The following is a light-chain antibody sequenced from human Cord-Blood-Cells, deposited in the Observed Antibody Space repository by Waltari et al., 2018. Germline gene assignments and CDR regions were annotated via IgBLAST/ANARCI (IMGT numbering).Light chain of an antibody. CDR2: EGS. J-gene: IGLJ1*01. CDR3: CSYAGSSTYV. V-gene: IGLV2-23*01. Sequence: QSALTQPASVSGSPGQSIPISCTGTHSDVVSYHLPSGYQQHPGKAPKPMIYEGSKRHSGVSNRFSGSKSGNTASLTISGLQAEDEADYYCCSYAGSSTYVFVTGTKVTVL. CDR1: HSDVVSYHL.